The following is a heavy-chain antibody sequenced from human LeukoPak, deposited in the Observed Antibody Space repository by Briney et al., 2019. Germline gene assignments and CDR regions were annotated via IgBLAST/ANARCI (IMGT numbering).Heavy chain of an antibody. CDR3: ARGGTIFGVVPHPYYYGMDV. Sequence: PSETLSLTCAVYGGSFSGYYWSWIRQPPGKGLEWIGEINHSGSTNYNPSLKSRVTISVDTSKNQFSLKLSSVTAADTAVYYCARGGTIFGVVPHPYYYGMDVWGQGTTVTVSS. CDR2: INHSGST. CDR1: GGSFSGYY. V-gene: IGHV4-34*01. J-gene: IGHJ6*02. D-gene: IGHD3-3*01.